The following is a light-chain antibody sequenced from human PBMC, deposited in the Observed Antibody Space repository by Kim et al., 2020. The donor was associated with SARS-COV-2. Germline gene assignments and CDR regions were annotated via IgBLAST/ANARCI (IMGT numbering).Light chain of an antibody. V-gene: IGLV2-8*01. Sequence: GQSVTSSCTGTSSDVGGYNYVSWYQQHPGKAPKLMIYEVSKRPSGVPDRFSGSKSGNTASLTVSGLQAEDEADYYCSSYAGSNREVFGGGTQLTVL. J-gene: IGLJ2*01. CDR1: SSDVGGYNY. CDR3: SSYAGSNREV. CDR2: EVS.